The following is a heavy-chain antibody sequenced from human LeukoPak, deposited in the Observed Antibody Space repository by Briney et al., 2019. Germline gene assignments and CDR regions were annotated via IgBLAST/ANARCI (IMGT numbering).Heavy chain of an antibody. CDR3: AREPKNYYGSGSRYYFDY. V-gene: IGHV3-21*01. CDR1: GFTFSSYS. D-gene: IGHD3-10*01. J-gene: IGHJ4*02. Sequence: GGSLRLSCAASGFTFSSYSMNWVRQAPGKGLEWVSSISSSSSYIYYADSVKGRFTISRDNAKNSLYLQMNSLRAEDTAVYYCAREPKNYYGSGSRYYFDYWGQGTLVTVSS. CDR2: ISSSSSYI.